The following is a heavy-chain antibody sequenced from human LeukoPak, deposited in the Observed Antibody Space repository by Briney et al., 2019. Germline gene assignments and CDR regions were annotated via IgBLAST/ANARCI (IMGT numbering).Heavy chain of an antibody. J-gene: IGHJ4*02. Sequence: ASVMVSCKASGYTFTSHDINWVRQATGQGLEWMGWMNPNSGNTGYAQKFQGRVTITRNTSISTAYMELSSLRSEDTAVYYCARGGGYSYGDFDYWGQGALVTVSS. CDR3: ARGGGYSYGDFDY. V-gene: IGHV1-8*03. D-gene: IGHD5-18*01. CDR2: MNPNSGNT. CDR1: GYTFTSHD.